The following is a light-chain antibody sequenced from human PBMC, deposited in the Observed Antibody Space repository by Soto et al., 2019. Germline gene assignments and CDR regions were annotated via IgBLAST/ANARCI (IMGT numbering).Light chain of an antibody. CDR1: QGISRS. V-gene: IGKV1D-12*01. CDR3: EQDDIFPIT. Sequence: IQMTQSPSSVSASVGDRVTISCQASQGISRSLAWYQQKPGKAPKLLIYAASSLQSGVPYRFSGSGFVKDFTLTIRSLKPDDSAIYYCEQDDIFPITCCQGTRLEIK. CDR2: AAS. J-gene: IGKJ5*01.